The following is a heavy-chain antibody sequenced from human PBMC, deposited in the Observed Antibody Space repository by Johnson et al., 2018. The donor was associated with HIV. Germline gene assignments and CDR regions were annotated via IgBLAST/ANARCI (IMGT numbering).Heavy chain of an antibody. CDR3: AKDKAAGAGAFDI. J-gene: IGHJ3*02. V-gene: IGHV3-9*01. D-gene: IGHD6-13*01. Sequence: VQLVESGGGVVQPGRSLRLSCAASGFTFSSYAMHWVRQAPGKGLEWVSGISWNSGSIGYADSVKGRFTISRDNAKNSLYLQMNSLRAEDTALYYCAKDKAAGAGAFDIWGQGTMVTVSS. CDR2: ISWNSGSI. CDR1: GFTFSSYA.